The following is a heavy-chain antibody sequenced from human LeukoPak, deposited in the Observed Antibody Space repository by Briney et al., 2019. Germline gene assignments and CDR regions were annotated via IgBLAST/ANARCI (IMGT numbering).Heavy chain of an antibody. V-gene: IGHV1-2*06. CDR2: INRNSGGT. J-gene: IGHJ4*02. D-gene: IGHD3-22*01. CDR3: ARGYDSSAYYPFNY. Sequence: ASVKVSCKASGYTFTGYYMHWVRQAPGQGLEWMGRINRNSGGTNYAQKFQGRVTMTRDTSISTAYMELSRLRSDDTAVYYCARGYDSSAYYPFNYWGQGTLVTVSS. CDR1: GYTFTGYY.